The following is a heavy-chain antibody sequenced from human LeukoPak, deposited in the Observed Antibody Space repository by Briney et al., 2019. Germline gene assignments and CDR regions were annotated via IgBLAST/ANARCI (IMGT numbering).Heavy chain of an antibody. D-gene: IGHD2-15*01. V-gene: IGHV3-7*01. Sequence: GGSLRLSCAASGFIFSHYWMSWGRQAPGKGLEWVANLKPDGSDKYYVDSVRGRFTISRDNAKNSLYLQMNSLRAEDTAVYYCATEDRWAFDLWGQGTMVTVSS. J-gene: IGHJ3*01. CDR3: ATEDRWAFDL. CDR1: GFIFSHYW. CDR2: LKPDGSDK.